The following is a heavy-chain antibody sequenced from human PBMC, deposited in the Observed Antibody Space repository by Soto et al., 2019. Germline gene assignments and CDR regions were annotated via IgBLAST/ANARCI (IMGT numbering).Heavy chain of an antibody. J-gene: IGHJ5*02. CDR2: ISPDGSTT. D-gene: IGHD3-3*01. V-gene: IGHV3-74*01. Sequence: LRLSCAASGFTFSNFWMHWVRQAPGKGLVWVSRISPDGSTTSYADSVKGRFTISRDNSKNTLYLQMNSLRAEDTAVYYCAKDGDVLRFLEWFNWFDPWGQGTLVTVSS. CDR3: AKDGDVLRFLEWFNWFDP. CDR1: GFTFSNFW.